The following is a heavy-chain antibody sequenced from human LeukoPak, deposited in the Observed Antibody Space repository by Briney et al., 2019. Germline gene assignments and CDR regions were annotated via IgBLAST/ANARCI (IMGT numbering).Heavy chain of an antibody. CDR1: GGSISSYY. CDR2: IYYSGST. D-gene: IGHD3-22*01. V-gene: IGHV4-59*01. CDR3: GRDRYYDSSGRSGAFDI. Sequence: SETLSLTCTVSGGSISSYYWSWIRQPPGKGLEWIGYIYYSGSTNYNPSLKSRVTISVDTSKNQFSLKLSSVSAADTALYYGGRDRYYDSSGRSGAFDIWGQGTMVTVSS. J-gene: IGHJ3*02.